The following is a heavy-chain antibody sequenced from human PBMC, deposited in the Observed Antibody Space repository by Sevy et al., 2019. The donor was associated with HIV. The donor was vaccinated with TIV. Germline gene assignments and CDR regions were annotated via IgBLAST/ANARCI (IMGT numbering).Heavy chain of an antibody. V-gene: IGHV1-18*01. J-gene: IGHJ4*02. CDR2: ISAYNGNT. CDR3: ARERDIVVVPAAASDY. D-gene: IGHD2-2*01. Sequence: ASVKVSCKASGYTFTSYGISWVRQAPGQGLEWMGWISAYNGNTNYAQKLQGRVTMTTDTSTSTAYMGLRSLRSDDTAVDYGARERDIVVVPAAASDYWGQGTLVTVSS. CDR1: GYTFTSYG.